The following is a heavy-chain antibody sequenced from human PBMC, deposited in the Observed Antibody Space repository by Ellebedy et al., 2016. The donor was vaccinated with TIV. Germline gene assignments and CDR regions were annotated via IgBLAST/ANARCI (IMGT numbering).Heavy chain of an antibody. CDR2: IGTAGDT. D-gene: IGHD3-3*01. CDR3: ARAGKYYDFWSGYLRSYWYFDL. CDR1: GFTFSSYD. J-gene: IGHJ2*01. V-gene: IGHV3-13*01. Sequence: GGSLRLXXAASGFTFSSYDMHWVRQATGKGLEWVSAIGTAGDTYYPGSVKGRFTISRENAKNSLYLQMNSLRAGDTAVYYCARAGKYYDFWSGYLRSYWYFDLWGRGTLVTVSS.